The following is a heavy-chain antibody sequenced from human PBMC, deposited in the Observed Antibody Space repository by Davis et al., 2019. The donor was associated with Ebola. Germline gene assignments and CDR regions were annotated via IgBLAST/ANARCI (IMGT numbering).Heavy chain of an antibody. CDR3: ASVGGG. Sequence: GGSLRLSCAASGFTFSSYSMNWVRQAPGKGLEWVSGISSSGTTTYYVDSVKGRFTISRDNSKNTLYLQMNSLRAEDTAAYYCASVGGGWGQGTLVTVSS. D-gene: IGHD4-23*01. J-gene: IGHJ4*02. V-gene: IGHV3-23*01. CDR2: ISSSGTTT. CDR1: GFTFSSYS.